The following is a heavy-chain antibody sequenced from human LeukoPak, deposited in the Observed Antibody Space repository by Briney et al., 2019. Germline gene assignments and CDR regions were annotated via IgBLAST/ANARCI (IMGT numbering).Heavy chain of an antibody. CDR3: AKIRKYGPDAFDI. J-gene: IGHJ3*02. CDR1: GFTFSTYW. CDR2: ISGSGGST. V-gene: IGHV3-23*01. D-gene: IGHD1-14*01. Sequence: GGSLRLSCAVSGFTFSTYWMSWVRQAPGKGLEWVSAISGSGGSTYYADSVKGRFTISRDNSKNTLYLQMNSLRAEDTAVYYCAKIRKYGPDAFDIWGQGTMVTVSS.